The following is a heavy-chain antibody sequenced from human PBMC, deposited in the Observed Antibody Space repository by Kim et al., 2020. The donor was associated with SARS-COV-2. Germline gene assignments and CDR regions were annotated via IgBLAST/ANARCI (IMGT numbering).Heavy chain of an antibody. D-gene: IGHD6-19*01. CDR2: ISYDGSKK. CDR1: GFTFSSYG. CDR3: AKDQGIAVSGIDY. J-gene: IGHJ4*02. V-gene: IGHV3-30*18. Sequence: GGSLRLSCAASGFTFSSYGMHWVRQAPGKGLEWVAVISYDGSKKYYADSVKGRFTIYRDNTKNTLYLQMNSQSAEDTAVYYCAKDQGIAVSGIDYWGQGTLVTVSS.